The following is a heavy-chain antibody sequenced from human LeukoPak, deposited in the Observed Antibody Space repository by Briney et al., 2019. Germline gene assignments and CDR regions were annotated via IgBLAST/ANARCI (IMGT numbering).Heavy chain of an antibody. V-gene: IGHV3-30-3*01. J-gene: IGHJ4*02. CDR1: GFPFSRSP. Sequence: PGGSLRLSCVASGFPFSRSPMHWVRQAPGKGLEWVAVMSYVASKKFYADSVGGRFSVSRDNSKNTVYLQMNNLRPEDTAVYYCAKGGADERADGSLIDDGGKEILVTVSS. CDR2: MSYVASKK. D-gene: IGHD1-1*01. CDR3: AKGGADERADGSLIDD.